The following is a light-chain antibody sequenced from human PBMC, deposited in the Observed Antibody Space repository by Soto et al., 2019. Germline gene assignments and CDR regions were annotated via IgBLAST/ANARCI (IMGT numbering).Light chain of an antibody. Sequence: QAVLTQPPSVSGAPGQRVTISCTGSSSNIGAGYDVHWYQQLPGTAPKLMIYEVTKRPSGVPDRFSGSKSGNTASLTVSGLQAEDEADYYCSSYAGSNNLFFGGGTKVTVL. J-gene: IGLJ2*01. CDR2: EVT. V-gene: IGLV1-40*01. CDR3: SSYAGSNNLF. CDR1: SSNIGAGYD.